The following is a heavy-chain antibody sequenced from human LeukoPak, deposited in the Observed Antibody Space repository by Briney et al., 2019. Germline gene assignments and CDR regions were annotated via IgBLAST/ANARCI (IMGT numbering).Heavy chain of an antibody. Sequence: GGSLRLSCAASGFTFSSYAMSWVRQAPGKGLEWVSSISSSSSYIYYADSVKGRFTISRDNAKNSLYLQMNSLRAEDTAVYYCAREGCSSTSCYTGFDYWGQGTLVTVSS. J-gene: IGHJ4*02. CDR3: AREGCSSTSCYTGFDY. V-gene: IGHV3-21*01. CDR1: GFTFSSYA. D-gene: IGHD2-2*02. CDR2: ISSSSSYI.